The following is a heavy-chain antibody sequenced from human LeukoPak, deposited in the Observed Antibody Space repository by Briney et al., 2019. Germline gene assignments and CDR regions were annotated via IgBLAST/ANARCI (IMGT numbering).Heavy chain of an antibody. CDR3: ARGYDSSGYYYY. CDR2: IYYSGST. Sequence: PSETLSLTCTVSGGSISSSSYYWGWIRQPPGKGLEWIGSIYYSGSTYYNPSLKSRVTISVDTSKNQFSLKLSSVTAAGTAVYYCARGYDSSGYYYYWGQGTLVTVSS. V-gene: IGHV4-39*01. J-gene: IGHJ4*02. CDR1: GGSISSSSYY. D-gene: IGHD3-22*01.